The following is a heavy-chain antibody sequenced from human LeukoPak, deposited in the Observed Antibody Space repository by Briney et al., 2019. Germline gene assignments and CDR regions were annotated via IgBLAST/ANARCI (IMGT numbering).Heavy chain of an antibody. CDR2: INHSGST. Sequence: SETLSLTCAVYGGSFSGYYWSWIRQPPGKGLEWIGEINHSGSTNYNPSLKSRVTISVDTSKNQFSLQLNSVTPEDTAVYYCARGSPYSSGWYSVSYYYYYYMDVWGKGTTVTVSS. D-gene: IGHD6-19*01. J-gene: IGHJ6*03. CDR1: GGSFSGYY. V-gene: IGHV4-34*01. CDR3: ARGSPYSSGWYSVSYYYYYYMDV.